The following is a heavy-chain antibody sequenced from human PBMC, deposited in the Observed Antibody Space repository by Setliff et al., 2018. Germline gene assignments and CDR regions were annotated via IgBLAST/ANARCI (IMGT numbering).Heavy chain of an antibody. CDR1: GYTFTSYY. Sequence: ASVKVSCKASGYTFTSYYIHWVRQAPGQGLEWVGIINPSGGSTSYAQKFQGRVTMTEDTSTDTAYMELSSLRSEDTAVYYCARDANIVVVHNPYYFDFWGQGTLVTVSS. J-gene: IGHJ4*02. CDR2: INPSGGST. V-gene: IGHV1-46*01. D-gene: IGHD3-22*01. CDR3: ARDANIVVVHNPYYFDF.